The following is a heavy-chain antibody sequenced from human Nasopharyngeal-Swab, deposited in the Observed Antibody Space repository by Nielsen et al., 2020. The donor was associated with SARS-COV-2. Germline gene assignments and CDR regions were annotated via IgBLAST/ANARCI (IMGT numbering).Heavy chain of an antibody. J-gene: IGHJ6*04. V-gene: IGHV4-30-2*01. D-gene: IGHD2-2*01. CDR2: IYHIGST. CDR3: ARVTAARMDV. CDR1: GGSISSGGYS. Sequence: SEPLSLTCAVSGGSISSGGYSWSSIRQPPGKGLEWIGYIYHIGSTYYNPSLKSRVTISVDRSKNQFSLKLSSVTAADTAVYYWARVTAARMDVWGKGTTVTVSS.